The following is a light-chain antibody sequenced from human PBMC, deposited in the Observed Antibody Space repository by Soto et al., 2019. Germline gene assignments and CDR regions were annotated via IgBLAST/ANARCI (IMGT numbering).Light chain of an antibody. V-gene: IGKV3-20*01. CDR2: GAS. J-gene: IGKJ1*01. Sequence: EIVWTQSPGTLSLSPGERATLSCRASQSVSSSFLAWYQQKPGQAPRLLIYGASSRATGIPDRFSGSRSGTDFTLTISSLEPQDFAVYYCQQYGSSRTWTFGLGTKVDIK. CDR3: QQYGSSRTWT. CDR1: QSVSSSF.